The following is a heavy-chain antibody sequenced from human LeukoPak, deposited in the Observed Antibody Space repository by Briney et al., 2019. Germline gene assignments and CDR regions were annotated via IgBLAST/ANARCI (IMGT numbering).Heavy chain of an antibody. CDR1: GFTFSSYG. V-gene: IGHV3-30*18. D-gene: IGHD6-19*01. Sequence: GGSLRLSCAASGFTFSSYGMHWVRQAPGKGLEWVAVISYDGSNKYYADSVKGRFTISRDSSKNTLYLQMNSLRAEGTAVYYCAKDRRSSGWYLDYWGQGTLVTVSS. CDR3: AKDRRSSGWYLDY. J-gene: IGHJ4*02. CDR2: ISYDGSNK.